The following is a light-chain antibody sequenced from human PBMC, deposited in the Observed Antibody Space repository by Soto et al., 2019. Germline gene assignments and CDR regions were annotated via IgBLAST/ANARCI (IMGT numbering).Light chain of an antibody. CDR2: RAS. CDR3: QQYNSWPPKYT. V-gene: IGKV3-15*01. CDR1: QSVSSY. Sequence: EIVMTQSPATLSVSPGGRATLSCRASQSVSSYLAWYQQRRGQPPRLLIYRASTRATGIPDRFSGSGSGTEFSLTISSLQSEDFAVYYCQQYNSWPPKYTVGQGTKLEI. J-gene: IGKJ2*01.